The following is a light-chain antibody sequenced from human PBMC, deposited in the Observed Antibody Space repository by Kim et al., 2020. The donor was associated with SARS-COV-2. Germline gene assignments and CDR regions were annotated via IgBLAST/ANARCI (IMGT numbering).Light chain of an antibody. CDR2: GTS. J-gene: IGKJ1*01. CDR1: QSVTRTV. CDR3: QQYDTSPS. V-gene: IGKV3-20*01. Sequence: SLAESAPLSCRASQSVTRTVFALYQQRPGQAPRLLIYGTSSRATGIPDIFSGSGSGTDFTLTISRLEPEYLAVYYCQQYDTSPSFGQGTKVDIK.